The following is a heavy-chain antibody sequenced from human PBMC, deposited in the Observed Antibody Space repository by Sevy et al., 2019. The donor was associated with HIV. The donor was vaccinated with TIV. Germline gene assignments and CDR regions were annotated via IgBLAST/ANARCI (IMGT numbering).Heavy chain of an antibody. CDR2: VSPSGNA. CDR1: GVSFSDSY. CDR3: ASGPPFSPEYCSGGTCPTIDF. J-gene: IGHJ4*02. Sequence: SETLSLTCTVSGVSFSDSYWAWIRQAPGKGLEWIGAVSPSGNAKFNPSLRSRVGMSLDRSKNHFSLKLSSVTAADTAMYYCASGPPFSPEYCSGGTCPTIDFWSQGTLVTVSS. V-gene: IGHV4-34*01. D-gene: IGHD2-15*01.